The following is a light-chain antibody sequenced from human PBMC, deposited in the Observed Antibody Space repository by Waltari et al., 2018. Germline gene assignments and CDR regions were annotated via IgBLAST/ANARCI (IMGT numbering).Light chain of an antibody. CDR3: QSYDRSLSGSV. Sequence: QSVLTQPPSVSGAPGQRVTISCTGSSSNLGAGYDVHWYQPFPGAGPKLIIYRGHPRHSGGPARCSGCKSGTSASLAVTGLQADDEADYYCQSYDRSLSGSVFGGGTKLTVL. CDR1: SSNLGAGYD. V-gene: IGLV1-40*01. J-gene: IGLJ3*02. CDR2: RGH.